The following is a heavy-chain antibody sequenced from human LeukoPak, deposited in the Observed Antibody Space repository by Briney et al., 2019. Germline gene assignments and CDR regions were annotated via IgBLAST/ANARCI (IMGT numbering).Heavy chain of an antibody. D-gene: IGHD3-10*01. CDR2: MSPDGNKK. Sequence: PGGSLTLSCAASGFTFSDYNMHWVGQATGKGLDWVALMSPDGNKKYYADSVKGRFNISRDNSKNTVDLQLNSLRAEDTAVYYCARDLIGRYTFDYCGQGTLVTVSS. J-gene: IGHJ4*02. V-gene: IGHV3-30-3*01. CDR1: GFTFSDYN. CDR3: ARDLIGRYTFDY.